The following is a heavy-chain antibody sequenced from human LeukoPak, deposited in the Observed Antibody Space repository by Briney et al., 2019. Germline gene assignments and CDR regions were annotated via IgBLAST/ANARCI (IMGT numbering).Heavy chain of an antibody. CDR2: VYHSGST. CDR1: GGSVTAYY. D-gene: IGHD2/OR15-2a*01. Sequence: KPSETLTLTCTVSGGSVTAYYWSWIRQPPGKTLEWIGYVYHSGSTDYNPSLKSRVSMSIDTSKNQFSLRLRSVTAADTAIYYCARVPAQYYFDFWGQGALVTVSS. J-gene: IGHJ4*02. CDR3: ARVPAQYYFDF. V-gene: IGHV4-59*02.